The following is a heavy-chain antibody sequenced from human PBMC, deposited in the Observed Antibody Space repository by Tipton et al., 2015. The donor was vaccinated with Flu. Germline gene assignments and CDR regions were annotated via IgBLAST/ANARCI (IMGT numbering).Heavy chain of an antibody. J-gene: IGHJ4*02. Sequence: TLSLTCTVSGGSLSSYYWSWIRQPAGKGLEWIGRIYTSGGTKFNPSLRGRLTMSVGASKKEFSLKLSAVTAADTAVYYCARGSGSGTVMIVDFWGQGTLVTVSS. CDR1: GGSLSSYY. V-gene: IGHV4-4*07. CDR3: ARGSGSGTVMIVDF. D-gene: IGHD3-10*01. CDR2: IYTSGGT.